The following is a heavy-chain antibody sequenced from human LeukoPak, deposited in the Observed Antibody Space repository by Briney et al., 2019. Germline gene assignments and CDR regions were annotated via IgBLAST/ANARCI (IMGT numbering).Heavy chain of an antibody. CDR3: VRGSQYYDILTGSRSGDAFDI. CDR2: IYHSGST. D-gene: IGHD3-9*01. J-gene: IGHJ3*02. V-gene: IGHV4-34*01. Sequence: SETLSLTCAVYGGSFSGYYWSWIRQPPGKGLEWIGEIYHSGSTNYNPSLKSRVTISVDTSKNQFSLKLSSVTAADTAVYYCVRGSQYYDILTGSRSGDAFDIWGQGTMVTVSS. CDR1: GGSFSGYY.